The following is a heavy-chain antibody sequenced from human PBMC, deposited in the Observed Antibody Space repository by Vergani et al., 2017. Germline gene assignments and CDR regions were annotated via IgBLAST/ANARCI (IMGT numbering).Heavy chain of an antibody. CDR3: AKETSITIFGDYYYYMDV. Sequence: EVQLVESGGGLVQPGRSLRLSCAASGFTFDDYAMHWVRQAPGKGLEWVSGISWNSGSIGYADSVKGRFTISRDNAKNSLYLQMNSLRAEDTALYYCAKETSITIFGDYYYYMDVWGKGTTVTVSS. CDR2: ISWNSGSI. CDR1: GFTFDDYA. V-gene: IGHV3-9*01. D-gene: IGHD3-3*01. J-gene: IGHJ6*03.